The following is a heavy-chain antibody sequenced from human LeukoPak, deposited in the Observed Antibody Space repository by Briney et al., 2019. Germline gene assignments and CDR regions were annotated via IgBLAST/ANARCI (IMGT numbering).Heavy chain of an antibody. CDR3: ARDRVVVVPAATRSSHYYYYGMDV. D-gene: IGHD2-2*01. Sequence: GASVKVSGKASGYTFSGYYMHWVRQAPGQGLKWMGWINPNSGGANYAQKFQGRVTMTRDTSISTAYMELSRLRSDDTAVYYCARDRVVVVPAATRSSHYYYYGMDVWGQGTTVTVSS. J-gene: IGHJ6*02. CDR1: GYTFSGYY. CDR2: INPNSGGA. V-gene: IGHV1-2*02.